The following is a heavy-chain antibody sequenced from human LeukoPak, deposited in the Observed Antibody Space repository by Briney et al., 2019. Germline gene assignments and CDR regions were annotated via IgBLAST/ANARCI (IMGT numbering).Heavy chain of an antibody. D-gene: IGHD6-13*01. CDR1: GINVSTDY. Sequence: GGSLRLSCAASGINVSTDYMTWMRQAPGKGLEWVSLIYGGGAAYYAESVRGRFIISRDNSKNTLFLQMNSLRAEDTAVYYCVSSSGQQLIPYDYWGQGTHVAVSS. CDR3: VSSSGQQLIPYDY. V-gene: IGHV3-66*02. CDR2: IYGGGAA. J-gene: IGHJ4*02.